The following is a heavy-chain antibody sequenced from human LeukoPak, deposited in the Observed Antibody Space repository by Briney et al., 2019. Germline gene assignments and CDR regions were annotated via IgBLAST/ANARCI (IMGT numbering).Heavy chain of an antibody. CDR3: ARTLWFGDSAYYYFDY. Sequence: SETLSLTCTVSGGSISSYYRSWIRQPPGKGLEWIGYIYYSGSTNYNPSLKSRVTISVDTSKNQFSLKLSPVTAADTAVYYCARTLWFGDSAYYYFDYWGQGTLVTVSS. J-gene: IGHJ4*02. CDR1: GGSISSYY. V-gene: IGHV4-59*08. D-gene: IGHD3-10*01. CDR2: IYYSGST.